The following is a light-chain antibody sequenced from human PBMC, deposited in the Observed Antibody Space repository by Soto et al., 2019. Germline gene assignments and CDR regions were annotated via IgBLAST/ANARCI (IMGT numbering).Light chain of an antibody. J-gene: IGLJ1*01. Sequence: QSALTQPASVSGSRGQSITISCTGTSSDVGGYNYVSWYQQHPGKAPKLMIYDVRNRPSGVSNRFSGSKSVNTASLPISGLQAEDEADYYCSSYTTISTYVFGTGTKLTVL. CDR1: SSDVGGYNY. V-gene: IGLV2-14*01. CDR2: DVR. CDR3: SSYTTISTYV.